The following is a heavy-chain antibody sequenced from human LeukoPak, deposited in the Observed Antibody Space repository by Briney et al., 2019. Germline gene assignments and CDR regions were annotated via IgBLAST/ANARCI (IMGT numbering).Heavy chain of an antibody. V-gene: IGHV3-30*04. CDR1: GFTFSSYA. CDR3: ARVGGYDILTGRDDAFDI. Sequence: GGSLRLYCSASGFTFSSYAMHWVRQAPGKGLEWVAVTSYDGSNKYYADSVKGRFTISRDNSKNTLYLQMNSLRADDTAVYYCARVGGYDILTGRDDAFDIWGRGTIVTVSS. J-gene: IGHJ3*02. D-gene: IGHD3-9*01. CDR2: TSYDGSNK.